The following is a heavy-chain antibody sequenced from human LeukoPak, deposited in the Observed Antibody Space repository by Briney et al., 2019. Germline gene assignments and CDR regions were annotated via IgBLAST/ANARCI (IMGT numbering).Heavy chain of an antibody. V-gene: IGHV3-30-3*01. CDR1: GFTFSSSA. CDR3: ARDRDSSGWYEGFDY. D-gene: IGHD6-19*01. CDR2: ISYDGSNK. J-gene: IGHJ4*02. Sequence: GGSLRLSCAASGFTFSSSAMHWVRQASDKGLEWVAVISYDGSNKYYADSVKGRFTISRDNSKNTLYLQMSSLRADDTAVYYCARDRDSSGWYEGFDYWGQGTLVTVSS.